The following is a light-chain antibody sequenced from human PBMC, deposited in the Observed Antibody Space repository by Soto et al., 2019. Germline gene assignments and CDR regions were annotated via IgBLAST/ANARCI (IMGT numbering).Light chain of an antibody. V-gene: IGKV1-5*03. CDR1: QSISSW. J-gene: IGKJ1*01. CDR2: KAS. Sequence: DIQMTQSPSSLSASVGDRVTITCRASQSISSWLAWYQQKPGKAPKLLIYKASSLESGVPSRFSGSGSQTEFTLTISSLHPDDFATYYCHQYNSYTWTFGQGTKVDIK. CDR3: HQYNSYTWT.